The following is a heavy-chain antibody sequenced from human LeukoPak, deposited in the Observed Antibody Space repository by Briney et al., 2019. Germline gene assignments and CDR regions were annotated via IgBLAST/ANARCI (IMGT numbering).Heavy chain of an antibody. J-gene: IGHJ3*02. D-gene: IGHD3-3*01. Sequence: SVKVSCKASAGTFSSYAISWVRQAPGQGLEWMGGIIPIFGTANYAQKFQGRVTITTDESTSTAYMELSSLRSEDTAVYYCASPLYYHFWIDAFDIWGEGTMVTVSS. V-gene: IGHV1-69*05. CDR3: ASPLYYHFWIDAFDI. CDR2: IIPIFGTA. CDR1: AGTFSSYA.